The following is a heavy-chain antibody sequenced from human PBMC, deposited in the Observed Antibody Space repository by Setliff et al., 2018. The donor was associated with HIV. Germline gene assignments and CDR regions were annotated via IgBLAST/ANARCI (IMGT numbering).Heavy chain of an antibody. Sequence: ATLSLTCAVSGGSISSDNWWTWVRQAPGKGLEWIGEIYHSEYTNYNPSLKSRVSMSVDKSKNQFSVKLTSVTAADTAVYYCARGHCSGTNCYGVDYYGMDVWGQGTTVTVSS. J-gene: IGHJ6*02. CDR3: ARGHCSGTNCYGVDYYGMDV. CDR2: IYHSEYT. V-gene: IGHV4-4*02. CDR1: GGSISSDNW. D-gene: IGHD2-2*01.